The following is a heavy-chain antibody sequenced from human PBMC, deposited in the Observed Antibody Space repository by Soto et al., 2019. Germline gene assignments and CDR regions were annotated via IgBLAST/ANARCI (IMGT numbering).Heavy chain of an antibody. CDR3: ASARFFEWFLSLDAFDI. Sequence: QLQLQESGPGLVKPSETLSLTCTVSGGSISSSSYYWGWIRQPPGKGLEWIGSLYYSGSTYYNPSNMSEVTISVDPAKNQFSLKLSSVTAADKAVYYCASARFFEWFLSLDAFDIWGQGTMVPVSS. D-gene: IGHD3-3*01. J-gene: IGHJ3*02. V-gene: IGHV4-39*01. CDR2: LYYSGST. CDR1: GGSISSSSYY.